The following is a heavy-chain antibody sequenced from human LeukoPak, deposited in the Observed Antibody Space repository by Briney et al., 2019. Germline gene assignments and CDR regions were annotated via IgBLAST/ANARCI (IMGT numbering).Heavy chain of an antibody. CDR2: VNRDGSVT. V-gene: IGHV3-7*03. CDR1: GFTLSNHW. CDR3: ARNNGMDV. Sequence: PGGSLRLSCAASGFTLSNHWMTWVRQVPGRGPEWVANVNRDGSVTYYLDSVKGRFTISKDNAKNSLYLQMNSLGAEDTALYHCARNNGMDVWGQGTTVIASS. J-gene: IGHJ6*02.